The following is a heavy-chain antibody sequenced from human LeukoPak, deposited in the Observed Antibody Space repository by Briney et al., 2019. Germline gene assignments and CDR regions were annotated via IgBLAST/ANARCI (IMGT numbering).Heavy chain of an antibody. CDR3: ARSYSYDSNIDY. D-gene: IGHD3-22*01. CDR2: INHSGST. Sequence: SETLSLTCAVYGGSFSGYYWSWIRQPPGKGLEWIGEINHSGSTNYNPSLKSRVTISVDTSKNQFSLKLSSVPAADTAVYYCARSYSYDSNIDYWGQGTLVTVSS. CDR1: GGSFSGYY. V-gene: IGHV4-34*01. J-gene: IGHJ4*02.